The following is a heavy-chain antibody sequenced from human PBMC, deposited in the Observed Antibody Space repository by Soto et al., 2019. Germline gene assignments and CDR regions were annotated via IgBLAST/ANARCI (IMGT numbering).Heavy chain of an antibody. Sequence: GGSLRLSCAASGFTFSSYGMHWVRQAPGKGLEWVAVISYDGSNKYYADSVKGRFTISRDNSKNTLYLQMNSLRAEDTAVYYCEKEVYYYQSRGLIYYFDPWGQGTLVTVSS. CDR3: EKEVYYYQSRGLIYYFDP. V-gene: IGHV3-30*18. D-gene: IGHD3-22*01. J-gene: IGHJ4*02. CDR1: GFTFSSYG. CDR2: ISYDGSNK.